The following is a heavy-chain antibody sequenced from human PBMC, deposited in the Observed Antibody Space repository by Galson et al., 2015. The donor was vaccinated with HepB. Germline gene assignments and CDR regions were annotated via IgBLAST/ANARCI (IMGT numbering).Heavy chain of an antibody. CDR2: IYWNDDK. Sequence: PALVKPTQTLTLTCTFSGFSLSTSGVGVGWIRQPPGKALEWLALIYWNDDKRYSPSLKSRLTITKDTSKNQVVLTMTNMDPVDTATYYCAHSSYYDFWSGYYTGGYYYGMDVWGQGTTVTVSS. J-gene: IGHJ6*02. CDR3: AHSSYYDFWSGYYTGGYYYGMDV. D-gene: IGHD3-3*01. CDR1: GFSLSTSGVG. V-gene: IGHV2-5*01.